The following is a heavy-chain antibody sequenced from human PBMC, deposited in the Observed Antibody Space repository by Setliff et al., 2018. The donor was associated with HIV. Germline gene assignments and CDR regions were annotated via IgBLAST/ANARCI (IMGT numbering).Heavy chain of an antibody. D-gene: IGHD2-15*01. CDR2: IKVGSGNT. Sequence: ASVKVSCKASGYSFTNHAVHWVRQAPGQRLEWMGWIKVGSGNTQYSKEFQGRVTITRDTSATTAYMELSSLTSEDTAVYYCARDGCSGQSCYLYNWFDPWGQGTQVTVSS. CDR1: GYSFTNHA. CDR3: ARDGCSGQSCYLYNWFDP. V-gene: IGHV1-3*01. J-gene: IGHJ5*02.